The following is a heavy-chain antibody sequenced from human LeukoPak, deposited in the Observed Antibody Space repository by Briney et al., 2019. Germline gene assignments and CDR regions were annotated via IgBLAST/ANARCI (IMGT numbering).Heavy chain of an antibody. J-gene: IGHJ6*02. V-gene: IGHV3-7*05. CDR1: GFTFSNYW. CDR2: IKQDGSEI. CDR3: ARDPYSSSWSYGMDV. D-gene: IGHD6-13*01. Sequence: PGGSLRLSCRASGFTFSNYWMSWVRQTPEKGLEWVANIKQDGSEIVYVDSVKGRFTISRDNAQSSLYLQMNSLRAEDTAVYYCARDPYSSSWSYGMDVWGQGTTVTVSS.